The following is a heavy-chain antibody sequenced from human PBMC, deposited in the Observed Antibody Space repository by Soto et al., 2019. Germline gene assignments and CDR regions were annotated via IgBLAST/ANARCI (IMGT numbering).Heavy chain of an antibody. V-gene: IGHV1-18*01. CDR3: ARTVAGYFDY. CDR2: ISTYNGNT. Sequence: ALVKVSCKASGYTFTSSGISWVRQAPGQGPEWMGWISTYNGNTNYAQNLQGRVTMTTDTSTSTAYMELRGLRSDDTAVYYCARTVAGYFDYWGQGTLVTVSS. CDR1: GYTFTSSG. J-gene: IGHJ4*02. D-gene: IGHD6-19*01.